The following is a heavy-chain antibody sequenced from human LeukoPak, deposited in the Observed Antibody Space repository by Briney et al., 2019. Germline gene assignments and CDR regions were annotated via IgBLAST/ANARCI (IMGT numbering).Heavy chain of an antibody. Sequence: ASVKVSCKASGGTFSSYAISWVRQAPGQGLEWMGRIIPILGIANYAQKFQGRVTITADKSTSTAYMELSSLRSEDTAVYYCAISGSYYVGYYYGMDVWGQGTTVTASS. CDR1: GGTFSSYA. J-gene: IGHJ6*02. CDR2: IIPILGIA. V-gene: IGHV1-69*04. D-gene: IGHD1-26*01. CDR3: AISGSYYVGYYYGMDV.